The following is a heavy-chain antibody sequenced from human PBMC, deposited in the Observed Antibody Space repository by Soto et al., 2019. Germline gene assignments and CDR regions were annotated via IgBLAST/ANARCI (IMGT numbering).Heavy chain of an antibody. J-gene: IGHJ5*02. V-gene: IGHV4-59*08. CDR3: ARLSNGGPYYYGSGRLNWFDP. Sequence: PSETLSLTCTVSGGSISSYYWSWIRQPPGKGLEWIGYIYYSGSTNYNPSLKSRVTISVDTSKNQFSLKLSSVTAAVTAVYFCARLSNGGPYYYGSGRLNWFDPWGQGTLVTVSS. CDR2: IYYSGST. CDR1: GGSISSYY. D-gene: IGHD3-10*01.